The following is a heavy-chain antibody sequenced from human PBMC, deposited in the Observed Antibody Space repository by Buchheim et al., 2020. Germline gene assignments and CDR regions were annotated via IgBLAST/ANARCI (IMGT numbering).Heavy chain of an antibody. CDR1: EFTFSNYW. CDR2: INTDGSST. V-gene: IGHV3-74*01. J-gene: IGHJ4*02. CDR3: VRNMYDSSLPGDY. D-gene: IGHD3-22*01. Sequence: EVQLVESGGGLVQSGGSLRLSCAASEFTFSNYWMHWVRHAPGKGRVWVSWINTDGSSTRYADSVKGRFTISRDNAKKTLYLQMNSLSADDAAVYYCVRNMYDSSLPGDYWGQGTL.